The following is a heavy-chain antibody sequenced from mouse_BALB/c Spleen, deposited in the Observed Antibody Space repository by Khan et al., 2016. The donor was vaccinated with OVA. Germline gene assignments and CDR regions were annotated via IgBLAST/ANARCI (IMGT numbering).Heavy chain of an antibody. D-gene: IGHD2-10*01. CDR1: GFSLTNYG. CDR2: IWSDGST. J-gene: IGHJ4*01. V-gene: IGHV2-6-1*01. Sequence: QMQLEESGPGLVAPSQSLSITCTISGFSLTNYGVHWVRQPPGKGLEWLVVIWSDGSTTYNSALKSRLTISKDTSKSQVFLKMNSRQTDDTAMYFCARQPYYHYNIMDYWGQGTSVTVSS. CDR3: ARQPYYHYNIMDY.